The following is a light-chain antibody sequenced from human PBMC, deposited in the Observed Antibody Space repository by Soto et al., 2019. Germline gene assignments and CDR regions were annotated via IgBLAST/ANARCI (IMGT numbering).Light chain of an antibody. CDR2: GAS. CDR1: QSVARSF. CDR3: QQYGSSPPIT. J-gene: IGKJ5*01. Sequence: ESVLTQSPATLSFSPGERATLSCRASQSVARSFLAWYQQKPGQAPRVLIYGASNRATGIPDRFSGSGSGTDFTLTISRLEPEDFAVYYCQQYGSSPPITFGQGTRLEIK. V-gene: IGKV3-20*01.